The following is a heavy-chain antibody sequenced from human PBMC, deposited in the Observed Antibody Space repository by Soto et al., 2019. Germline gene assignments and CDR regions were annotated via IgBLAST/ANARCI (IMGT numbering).Heavy chain of an antibody. Sequence: GGSLRLSCAASGFTFSSYGMHWVRQAPGKGLEWVAVIWYDGSNKYYADSVKGRFTISRDNSKNTLYLQMNSLRAEDTAVYYCARDGTYYDFWSGYSSDYYYYYYMDVWGKGTTVTVSS. CDR3: ARDGTYYDFWSGYSSDYYYYYYMDV. CDR2: IWYDGSNK. CDR1: GFTFSSYG. V-gene: IGHV3-33*01. J-gene: IGHJ6*03. D-gene: IGHD3-3*01.